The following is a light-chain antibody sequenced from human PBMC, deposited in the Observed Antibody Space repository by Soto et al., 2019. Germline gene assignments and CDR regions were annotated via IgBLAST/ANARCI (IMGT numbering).Light chain of an antibody. V-gene: IGKV4-1*01. Sequence: DIMMTQSPDSLAVSLGERATINCKSSQSVLYSSNNKNYLDWYQQKPGQPPKLLIYWASTRQSGVPDRFSGSRSGTDFTLTISSLQAEDVAVYYCQQYFSTLPTFGQGTKVEIK. J-gene: IGKJ1*01. CDR3: QQYFSTLPT. CDR2: WAS. CDR1: QSVLYSSNNKNY.